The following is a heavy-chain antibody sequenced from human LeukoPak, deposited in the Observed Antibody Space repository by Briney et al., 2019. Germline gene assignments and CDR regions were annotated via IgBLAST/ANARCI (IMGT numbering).Heavy chain of an antibody. CDR1: GGSISSYY. CDR3: ARAYSSSWYWFDP. CDR2: IYYSGST. J-gene: IGHJ5*02. V-gene: IGHV4-59*08. D-gene: IGHD6-13*01. Sequence: SETLFLTCTVSGGSISSYYWSWIRQPPGKGLEWIGYIYYSGSTNYNPSLKSRVTISVDTSKNQFSLKLSSVTAADTAVYYCARAYSSSWYWFDPWGQGTLVTVSS.